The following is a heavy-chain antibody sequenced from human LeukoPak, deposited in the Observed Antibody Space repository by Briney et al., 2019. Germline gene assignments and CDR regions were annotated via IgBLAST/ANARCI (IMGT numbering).Heavy chain of an antibody. Sequence: SETLPLTCTFSGAPISSYYWSWIRRPAARGLEWIGRIYSSGSTNNNPPRKSPVTMSVDTPKNQISLRLSSVTAADTSVYYCARDNLRDAFDIWGQGTMVTVSS. CDR3: ARDNLRDAFDI. CDR1: GAPISSYY. CDR2: IYSSGST. D-gene: IGHD1-14*01. V-gene: IGHV4-4*07. J-gene: IGHJ3*02.